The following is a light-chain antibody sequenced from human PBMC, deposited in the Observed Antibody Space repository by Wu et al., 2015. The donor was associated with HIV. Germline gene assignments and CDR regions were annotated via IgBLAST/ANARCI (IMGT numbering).Light chain of an antibody. CDR1: QGISSY. CDR2: AAS. V-gene: IGKV1-8*01. J-gene: IGKJ2*01. Sequence: AIRMTQSPSSLSASTGDRVTITCRASQGISSYLAWYQQKPGKAPKLLIYAASTLQSGVPSRFSGSGSGTDFTLTISCLQSEDFATYYCQHYDSYPYTFGQGTKLEIK. CDR3: QHYDSYPYT.